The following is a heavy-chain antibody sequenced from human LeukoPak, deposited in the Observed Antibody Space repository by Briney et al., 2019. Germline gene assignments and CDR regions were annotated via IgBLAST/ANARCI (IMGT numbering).Heavy chain of an antibody. CDR1: GFTFSSYS. CDR3: TTDSRYSSSWKLRSY. D-gene: IGHD6-13*01. Sequence: GGSLRLSCAASGFTFSSYSMNWVRQAPGKGLGWVGRIKSRTDGGTTDYAAPVKGRFTISRDDSKNTLYLQMNSLKTEDTAVYYCTTDSRYSSSWKLRSYWGQGTLVTVSS. V-gene: IGHV3-15*01. CDR2: IKSRTDGGTT. J-gene: IGHJ4*02.